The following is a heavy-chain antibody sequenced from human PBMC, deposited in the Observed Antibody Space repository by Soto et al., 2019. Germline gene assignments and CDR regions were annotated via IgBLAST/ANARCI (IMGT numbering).Heavy chain of an antibody. CDR1: GGSVGSSSSYY. CDR2: LYYNGKT. V-gene: IGHV4-39*01. CDR3: VRCRVPLSGGGYYSLFDN. Sequence: SETLSLTCTVAGGSVGSSSSYYWGWIRQPPGKGLEWIGNLYYNGKTYYNPSLQSRVTISADTSKNQFSLRLASMTAADAGVYYCVRCRVPLSGGGYYSLFDNWGQGSPVTVSS. J-gene: IGHJ4*02. D-gene: IGHD2-15*01.